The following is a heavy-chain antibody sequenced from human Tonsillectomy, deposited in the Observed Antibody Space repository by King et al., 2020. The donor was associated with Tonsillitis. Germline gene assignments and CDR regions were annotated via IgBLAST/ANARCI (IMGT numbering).Heavy chain of an antibody. J-gene: IGHJ5*02. CDR3: AKDPGLYYDFWSGYYGLDP. Sequence: VQLVESGGGLVQPGGSLRLSCAASGFIFDDYAMHWVRQVPGKGLEWVSGISSNSDITDYADSVKGRFTISRDNAKSSLYLQMNSLRADDTALYYCAKDPGLYYDFWSGYYGLDPWGQGTLVTVSS. CDR2: ISSNSDIT. V-gene: IGHV3-9*01. CDR1: GFIFDDYA. D-gene: IGHD3-3*01.